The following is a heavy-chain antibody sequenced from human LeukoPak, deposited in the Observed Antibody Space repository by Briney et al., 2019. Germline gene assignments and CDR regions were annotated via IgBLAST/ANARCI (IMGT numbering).Heavy chain of an antibody. J-gene: IGHJ4*02. Sequence: GGSLRLSCAASGFTFSSYGMHWVRQAPGKGLEWVAIISYDGSNKFYADSVKGRFTISRDNSKNTLYLQMNILRAEDTAVYYCAKVSLRWWGYVDYWGLGTLVTVSS. D-gene: IGHD4-23*01. CDR3: AKVSLRWWGYVDY. CDR1: GFTFSSYG. CDR2: ISYDGSNK. V-gene: IGHV3-30*18.